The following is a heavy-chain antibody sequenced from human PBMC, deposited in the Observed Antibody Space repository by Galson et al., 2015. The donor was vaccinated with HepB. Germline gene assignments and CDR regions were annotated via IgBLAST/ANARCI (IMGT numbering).Heavy chain of an antibody. CDR3: ARGRRSLLPPLPAGWFDP. CDR1: GYTFTSYY. J-gene: IGHJ5*02. Sequence: SVKVSCKASGYTFTSYYMHWARQAPGQGLEWMGIINPSGGSTSYAQKFQGRVTMTRDTSTSTVYMELSSLRSEDTAVYYCARGRRSLLPPLPAGWFDPWGQGTLVTVSS. D-gene: IGHD6-19*01. CDR2: INPSGGST. V-gene: IGHV1-46*01.